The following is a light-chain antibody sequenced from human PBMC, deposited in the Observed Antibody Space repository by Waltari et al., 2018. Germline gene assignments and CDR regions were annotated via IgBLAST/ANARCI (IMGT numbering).Light chain of an antibody. CDR3: QQYKSRPRT. CDR2: DAS. J-gene: IGKJ1*01. CDR1: QDSNNY. V-gene: IGKV1-33*01. Sequence: DIHMTQSPSSMSSSVGVRVSITYQPSQDSNNYLSWYQQKPGKAPKLLIYDASKLETGVPSRCSGSGAGTDLTFTINSLHPEDIATYYCQQYKSRPRTFGQGTKVQVK.